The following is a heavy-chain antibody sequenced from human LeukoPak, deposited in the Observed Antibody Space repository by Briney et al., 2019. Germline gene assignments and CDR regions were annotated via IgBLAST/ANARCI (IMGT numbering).Heavy chain of an antibody. V-gene: IGHV3-74*01. CDR3: ARDQLYCSGGICYFDY. CDR1: GFTFRSYW. J-gene: IGHJ4*02. CDR2: INNDASSI. D-gene: IGHD2-15*01. Sequence: GGSLRLSCAASGFTFRSYWMHWVRQAPGKGLVWVSRINNDASSITYADSVKGRFTISRDNAKNTLYLQMNSLRAEDTAVYYCARDQLYCSGGICYFDYWGRGTLVTVSS.